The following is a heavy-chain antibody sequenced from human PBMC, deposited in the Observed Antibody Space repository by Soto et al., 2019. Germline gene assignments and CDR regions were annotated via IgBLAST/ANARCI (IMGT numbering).Heavy chain of an antibody. CDR3: ARDRPYSSSSGRSGMDV. V-gene: IGHV1-18*01. J-gene: IGHJ6*02. CDR1: GYTFTSYG. CDR2: ISAYNGNT. Sequence: ASVKVSCKASGYTFTSYGISWVRQAPGQGLEWMGWISAYNGNTNYAQKLQGRVTMTTDTSTSTAYMELRSLRSDDTAVYYCARDRPYSSSSGRSGMDVWRQGTTVTVSS. D-gene: IGHD6-6*01.